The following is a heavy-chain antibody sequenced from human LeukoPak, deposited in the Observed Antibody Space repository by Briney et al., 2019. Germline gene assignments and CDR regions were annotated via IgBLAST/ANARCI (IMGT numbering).Heavy chain of an antibody. CDR3: ARGPRIVGAMGAFDY. CDR1: GYTFTSYG. CDR2: ISAYNGNT. V-gene: IGHV1-18*01. J-gene: IGHJ4*02. D-gene: IGHD1-26*01. Sequence: ASVKVSCKASGYTFTSYGISWVRQAPGQGLEWMGWISAYNGNTNCAQKLQGRVTMTTDTSTRQAYMELRSLRSDDTAGYYCARGPRIVGAMGAFDYWGQGTLVTVSS.